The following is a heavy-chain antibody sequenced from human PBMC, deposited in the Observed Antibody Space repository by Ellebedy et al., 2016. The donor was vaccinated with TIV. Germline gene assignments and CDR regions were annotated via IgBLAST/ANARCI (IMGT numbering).Heavy chain of an antibody. V-gene: IGHV3-48*04. CDR1: GFTFSNHA. Sequence: GESLKISCAASGFTFSNHAMTWVRQAPGKGLEWISYISSSGTTIYYADSVKGRFTISRDNAKISLYLQMNSLTAEDTAVYYSANGAYDIWGQGTMVTVSS. CDR2: ISSSGTTI. CDR3: ANGAYDI. J-gene: IGHJ3*02. D-gene: IGHD5-24*01.